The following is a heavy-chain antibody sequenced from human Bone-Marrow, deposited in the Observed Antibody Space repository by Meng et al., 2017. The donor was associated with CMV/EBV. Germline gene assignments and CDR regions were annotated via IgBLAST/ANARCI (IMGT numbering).Heavy chain of an antibody. Sequence: ASVKVSCKASGYRLSDYYIHWVRQAPGQGLEWMGWMNPTSGFAHYAQKFQGRVTLTRDTSISTGYMELNRLRSDDTAVYYCARSPAKNGLDVWGQGTTVTVSS. V-gene: IGHV1-2*02. CDR2: MNPTSGFA. J-gene: IGHJ6*02. CDR1: GYRLSDYY. D-gene: IGHD6-25*01. CDR3: ARSPAKNGLDV.